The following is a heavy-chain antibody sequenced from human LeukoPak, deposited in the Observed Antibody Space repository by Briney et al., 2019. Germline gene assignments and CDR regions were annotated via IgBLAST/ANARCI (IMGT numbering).Heavy chain of an antibody. V-gene: IGHV4-30-4*01. CDR1: GGSISSDDCY. Sequence: SQTLSLTCTVSGGSISSDDCYWTWIRQPPGKGLEWIGYIHHSGSTYYNPSLKSRLTLSVDTSKNHFSLNLNSVTAADTAVYYCARDGIVSQGNWLDPWGPGTLVTVSS. D-gene: IGHD3-22*01. CDR3: ARDGIVSQGNWLDP. J-gene: IGHJ5*02. CDR2: IHHSGST.